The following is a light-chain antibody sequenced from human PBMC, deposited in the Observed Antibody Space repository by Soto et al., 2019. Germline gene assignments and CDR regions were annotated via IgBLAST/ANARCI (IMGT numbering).Light chain of an antibody. CDR2: GAS. Sequence: DIQLTQSPSFLSASVGDRVTITCRASQDINSYLAWYQQKPGKAPKLLIFGASTLQSGVPSRFSGSGSGTEFTLTISGLQPQDCATYYCQQLNSYSIYTCSPGTKVDI. J-gene: IGKJ3*01. CDR1: QDINSY. CDR3: QQLNSYSIYT. V-gene: IGKV1-9*01.